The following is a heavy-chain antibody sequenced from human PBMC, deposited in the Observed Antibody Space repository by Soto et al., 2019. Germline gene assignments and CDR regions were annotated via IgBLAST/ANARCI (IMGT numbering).Heavy chain of an antibody. CDR1: GFTFSAYD. CDR2: IGAADGP. J-gene: IGHJ6*02. Sequence: PGESLKISCAASGFTFSAYDMHWVRQTTGKGLEWVSAIGAADGPYYLGSVKGRFTISRENAKNSMYLQMNNLRAEDTAVYYCARAYSGRLPRRADYYFAMDVWGQGTTVTVSS. V-gene: IGHV3-13*05. D-gene: IGHD2-15*01. CDR3: ARAYSGRLPRRADYYFAMDV.